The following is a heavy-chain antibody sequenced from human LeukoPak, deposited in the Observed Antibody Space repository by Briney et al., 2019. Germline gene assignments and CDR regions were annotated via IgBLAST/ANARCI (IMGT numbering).Heavy chain of an antibody. CDR2: ISSSSSYI. D-gene: IGHD3-22*01. V-gene: IGHV3-21*01. Sequence: GGSLRLSCAASGFTYSSYSMNWVRQAPGKGLEWVSSISSSSSYIYYADSVKGRFTISRDNAKNSLYLQMNSLGAEDTAVYYCARGGTYYYDSSGYDAFDIWGQGTMVTVSS. CDR3: ARGGTYYYDSSGYDAFDI. J-gene: IGHJ3*02. CDR1: GFTYSSYS.